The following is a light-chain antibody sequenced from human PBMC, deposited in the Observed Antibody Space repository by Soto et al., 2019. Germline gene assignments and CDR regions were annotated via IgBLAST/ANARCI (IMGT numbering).Light chain of an antibody. CDR2: GAY. Sequence: EVVLTQSPGTLSLSSGERATLSCRASQSVINSYLAWYQQKPGQAPRLLLYGAYNRATGIPDRFSGSGSGTDFTLTISRLEPEDFAVYYCQQYGSSPFTFGPGTKVDIK. CDR1: QSVINSY. V-gene: IGKV3-20*01. CDR3: QQYGSSPFT. J-gene: IGKJ3*01.